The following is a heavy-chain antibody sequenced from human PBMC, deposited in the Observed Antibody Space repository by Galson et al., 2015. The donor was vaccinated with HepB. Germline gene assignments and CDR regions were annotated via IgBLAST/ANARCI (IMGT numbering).Heavy chain of an antibody. V-gene: IGHV1-2*06. CDR1: GYTFTGYY. D-gene: IGHD5-12*01. J-gene: IGHJ4*02. CDR2: INPNSGGT. Sequence: SVKVSCKASGYTFTGYYMHWERQAPGQGLEWMGRINPNSGGTNYAQKFQGRVTMTRDASISTAYMELSRLRSDDTAVYYCARGDSDIVANAGYWGQGTLVTVSS. CDR3: ARGDSDIVANAGY.